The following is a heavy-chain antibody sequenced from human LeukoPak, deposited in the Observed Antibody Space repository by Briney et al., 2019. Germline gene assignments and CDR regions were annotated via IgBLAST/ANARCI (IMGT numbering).Heavy chain of an antibody. Sequence: SQTLSLTCTVSGASISSGGYYWSWIHQHPGKGLEWIGYIYYSGSTYYNPSLKSRVTISVDTSKNQFSLKLSSVTAADTAVYYCARDPSSSSYGMDVWGQGTTVTVSS. CDR1: GASISSGGYY. CDR3: ARDPSSSSYGMDV. J-gene: IGHJ6*02. V-gene: IGHV4-31*03. D-gene: IGHD2-2*01. CDR2: IYYSGST.